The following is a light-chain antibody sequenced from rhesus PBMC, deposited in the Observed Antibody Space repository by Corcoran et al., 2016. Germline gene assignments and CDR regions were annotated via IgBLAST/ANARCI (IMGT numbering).Light chain of an antibody. J-gene: IGKJ2*01. CDR2: KAS. CDR1: ENVNNY. V-gene: IGKV1-74*01. Sequence: DIQMTQSPSSLSASVGDRVTITCRASENVNNYLNWYQQKPGKAPKLLIYKASHLQSGVPSRFSGTGSGTDYTFTISSLQPEDVATYYCQHGYGTPYSFGQGTKVEIK. CDR3: QHGYGTPYS.